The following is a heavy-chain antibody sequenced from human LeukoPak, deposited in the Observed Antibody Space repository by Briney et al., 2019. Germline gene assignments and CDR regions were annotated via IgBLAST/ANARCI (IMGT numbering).Heavy chain of an antibody. CDR2: MNPNSGNS. CDR1: GYTFTNFE. Sequence: ASVKVSCKASGYTFTNFEVNWVRQAAGQGLEWIEWMNPNSGNSGFAQKFQGRVTITSDNSISTAYMEVSGLTPDDTAVYFCARVAPQWLAPIDYWGQGTLVIVSS. V-gene: IGHV1-8*03. J-gene: IGHJ4*02. CDR3: ARVAPQWLAPIDY. D-gene: IGHD6-19*01.